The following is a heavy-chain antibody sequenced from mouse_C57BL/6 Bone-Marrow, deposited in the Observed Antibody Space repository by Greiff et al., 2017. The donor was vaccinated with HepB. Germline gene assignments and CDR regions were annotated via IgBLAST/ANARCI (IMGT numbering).Heavy chain of an antibody. CDR1: GFTFSDYG. Sequence: DVHLVESGGGLVKPGGSLKLSCAASGFTFSDYGMHWVRQAPEKGLEWVAYISSGSSTIYYADTVKGRFTISRDNAKNTLFLQMTSLRSEDTAMYYYSTPYYYGRDYFDYWGQGTTLTVSS. V-gene: IGHV5-17*01. J-gene: IGHJ2*01. D-gene: IGHD1-1*01. CDR3: STPYYYGRDYFDY. CDR2: ISSGSSTI.